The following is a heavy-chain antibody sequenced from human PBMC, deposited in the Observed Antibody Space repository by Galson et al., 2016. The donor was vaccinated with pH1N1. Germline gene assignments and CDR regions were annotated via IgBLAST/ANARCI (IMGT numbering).Heavy chain of an antibody. J-gene: IGHJ6*03. CDR2: IRYDGSEK. D-gene: IGHD6-25*01. CDR3: AGSSPYFYYHMGV. CDR1: GFTFSNTW. Sequence: SLRLSCAASGFTFSNTWMHWVRQAPGKGLEWVAFIRYDGSEKYYADSVKGRFTISRDNSMSTLYVQMDSLRAEDTAVYYCAGSSPYFYYHMGVWGKGTTVTVSS. V-gene: IGHV3-30*02.